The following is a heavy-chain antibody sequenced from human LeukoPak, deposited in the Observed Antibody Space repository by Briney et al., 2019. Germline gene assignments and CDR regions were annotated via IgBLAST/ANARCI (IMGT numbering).Heavy chain of an antibody. V-gene: IGHV4-39*01. CDR3: ARHDYSNYAWFDP. D-gene: IGHD4-11*01. CDR2: MSYSGNT. J-gene: IGHJ5*02. Sequence: SETLSLTCSVSGGSISSSRFYWGWIRQPPGKGLEWVASMSYSGNTYYNPSLKSRLTISVDPSKGQLSLKMTSVIAADTAVYYCARHDYSNYAWFDPWGQGTLVTVSS. CDR1: GGSISSSRFY.